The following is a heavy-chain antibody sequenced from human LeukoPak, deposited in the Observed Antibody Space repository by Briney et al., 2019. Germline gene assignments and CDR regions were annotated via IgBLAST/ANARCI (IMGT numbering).Heavy chain of an antibody. CDR2: ISSNGGST. CDR1: GFTFSSYA. J-gene: IGHJ4*02. D-gene: IGHD3-22*01. V-gene: IGHV3-64*01. CDR3: ARPHGRYYYDSSGYFDY. Sequence: PGGSLRLSCAASGFTFSSYAMHWVRQAPGKGLEYVSAISSNGGSTYYANSVKGRFTISRDNSKNTLYLQMGSLRAEDMAVYYCARPHGRYYYDSSGYFDYWGQGTLVTVSS.